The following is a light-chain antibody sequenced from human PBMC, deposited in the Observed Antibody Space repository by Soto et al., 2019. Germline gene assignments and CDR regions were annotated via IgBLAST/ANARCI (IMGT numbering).Light chain of an antibody. V-gene: IGKV1-5*03. Sequence: DIQLTQSPSLLSASIGDRVTITCRASQTISSWLAWYQQKPGKAPKLLIYKASTLKSGVPSRFSGSGSGTEFTLTISSLQPDDFATYYCQQYYSFPWTFGQGTKVDIK. J-gene: IGKJ1*01. CDR2: KAS. CDR3: QQYYSFPWT. CDR1: QTISSW.